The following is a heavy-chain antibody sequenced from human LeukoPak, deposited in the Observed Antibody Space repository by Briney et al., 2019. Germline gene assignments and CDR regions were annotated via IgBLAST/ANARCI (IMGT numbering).Heavy chain of an antibody. D-gene: IGHD3-22*01. V-gene: IGHV3-9*01. Sequence: GRSLRLSCAASGFTFDDYAMHWVRQAPGKGLEWVSGISWNSGSIGYADSVKGRFTISRDNAKNSLYLQMNSLRAEDTALYYCAKDMSYDSSGTDYWGQRTLVTVSS. CDR3: AKDMSYDSSGTDY. CDR2: ISWNSGSI. J-gene: IGHJ4*02. CDR1: GFTFDDYA.